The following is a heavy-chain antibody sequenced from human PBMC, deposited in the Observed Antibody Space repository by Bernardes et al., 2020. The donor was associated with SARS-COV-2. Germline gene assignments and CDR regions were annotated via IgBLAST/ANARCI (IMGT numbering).Heavy chain of an antibody. CDR1: GDSISSSY. J-gene: IGHJ6*02. CDR2: TYHSENT. D-gene: IGHD2-8*02. V-gene: IGHV4-59*08. CDR3: ARHARDCTGGVCQTYYYYAMDV. Sequence: SETLTLTCSVSGDSISSSYWSWIRQPPGQGLEWIGYTYHSENTKYNPSLKTRVTISVDTSKNQFSLKLSSVTAADTAVYYCARHARDCTGGVCQTYYYYAMDVWGQGTTVTVSS.